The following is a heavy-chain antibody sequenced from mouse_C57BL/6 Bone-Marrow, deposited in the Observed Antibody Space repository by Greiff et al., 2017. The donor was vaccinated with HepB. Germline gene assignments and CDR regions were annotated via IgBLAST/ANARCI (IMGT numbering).Heavy chain of an antibody. CDR3: ARGGGSSPFTEYFDV. Sequence: QVQLQQSGAELARPGASVKLSCKASGYTFTSYGISWVKQRTGQGLEWIGEIYPRSGNTYYNEKFKGKATLTADKSSSTAYMELRSLTSEDSAVYFCARGGGSSPFTEYFDVWGTGTTVTVSS. CDR2: IYPRSGNT. V-gene: IGHV1-81*01. D-gene: IGHD1-1*01. J-gene: IGHJ1*03. CDR1: GYTFTSYG.